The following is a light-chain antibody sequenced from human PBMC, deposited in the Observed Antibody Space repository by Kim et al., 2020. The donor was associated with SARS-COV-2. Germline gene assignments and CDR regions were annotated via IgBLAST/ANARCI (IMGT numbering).Light chain of an antibody. Sequence: EIVLTQSPDTLSLSPGERATLSCRTSQTVSGYLAWYQQKPGQAPRLLMFDASKRATGIPARFSGSGSGTEFTLTISSLEPEDFAIYYCQQRDNWLITFGQGTRLEIK. CDR3: QQRDNWLIT. V-gene: IGKV3-11*01. J-gene: IGKJ5*01. CDR2: DAS. CDR1: QTVSGY.